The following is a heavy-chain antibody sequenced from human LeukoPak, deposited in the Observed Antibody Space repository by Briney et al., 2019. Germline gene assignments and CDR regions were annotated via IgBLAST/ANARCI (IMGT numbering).Heavy chain of an antibody. J-gene: IGHJ4*02. CDR1: GFTFSSYW. Sequence: PGGSLRLSCAASGFTFSSYWMSWVRQAPGKGLEWVANIKQDGSEEYYVDSVKGRFTISRDNAKNSLYLQMNSLRAEDTAVYYCARDLTALVGAKGGWWFDYWGQGTLVTVSS. V-gene: IGHV3-7*01. CDR2: IKQDGSEE. CDR3: ARDLTALVGAKGGWWFDY. D-gene: IGHD1-26*01.